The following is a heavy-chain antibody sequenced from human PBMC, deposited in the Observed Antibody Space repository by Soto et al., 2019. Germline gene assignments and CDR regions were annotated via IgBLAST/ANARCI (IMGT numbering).Heavy chain of an antibody. CDR3: ARDGCSGGSCYSGYYYYGMDV. CDR1: GFTFSSYS. CDR2: ISSSSSYI. D-gene: IGHD2-15*01. J-gene: IGHJ6*02. Sequence: VGSLRLSCAASGFTFSSYSMNWVRQAPGKGLEWVSSISSSSSYIYYADSVKGRFTISRDNAKNSLYLQMNSLRAEDTAVYYCARDGCSGGSCYSGYYYYGMDVWGQGTTVTVSS. V-gene: IGHV3-21*01.